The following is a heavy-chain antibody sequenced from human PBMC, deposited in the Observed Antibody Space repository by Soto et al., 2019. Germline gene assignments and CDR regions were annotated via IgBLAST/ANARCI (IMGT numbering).Heavy chain of an antibody. Sequence: PSETLSLTCTVSGGSISSYYWSWIRQPAGKGLEWIGRIYTSGSTNYNPSLKSRVTMSVDTSKNQFSLKLSSVTAADTAVYYCARDWPPVEARANWFDPWGQGTLVTVS. V-gene: IGHV4-4*07. CDR2: IYTSGST. D-gene: IGHD6-6*01. J-gene: IGHJ5*02. CDR3: ARDWPPVEARANWFDP. CDR1: GGSISSYY.